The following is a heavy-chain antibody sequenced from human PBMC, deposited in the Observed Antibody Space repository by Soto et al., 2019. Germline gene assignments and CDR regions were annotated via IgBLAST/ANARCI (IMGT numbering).Heavy chain of an antibody. CDR2: IIPIFGTA. CDR1: GGTFSSYA. CDR3: ATKGVTTDYYYGMDV. D-gene: IGHD4-4*01. J-gene: IGHJ6*02. Sequence: ASVKVSCKASGGTFSSYAISWVRQAPGQGLEWMGGIIPIFGTANYAQKFQGRVTMTTDTSTSTAYMELRSLRSDDTAVYYCATKGVTTDYYYGMDVWGQGTTVTVSS. V-gene: IGHV1-69*05.